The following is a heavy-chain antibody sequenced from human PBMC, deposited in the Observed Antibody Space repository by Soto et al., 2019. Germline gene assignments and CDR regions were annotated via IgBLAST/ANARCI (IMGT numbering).Heavy chain of an antibody. CDR2: ITYDGSNK. J-gene: IGHJ4*02. Sequence: QVHLVESGGGVVQPGRSLTRSCAASGFTFSSYGMHWVRQAPGKGLEWVAVITYDGSNKYYADSLKGRFTISRDNSKNALYLQMKSLRVEDPAAYYCAKDCVYESIVCTSDYWGQGTLGTVAS. CDR1: GFTFSSYG. V-gene: IGHV3-30*18. D-gene: IGHD3-22*01. CDR3: AKDCVYESIVCTSDY.